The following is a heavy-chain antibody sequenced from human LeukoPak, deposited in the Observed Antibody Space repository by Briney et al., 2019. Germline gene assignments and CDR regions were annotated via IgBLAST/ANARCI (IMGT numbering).Heavy chain of an antibody. Sequence: GGSLRLSCAASGFTFSSYAMHWVRQAPGKGLEWVAVISYDGSNKYYADSVKGRFTISRDNSKNTLYLQMNSLRAEDTAVYYCARLLVYGSGAEAFDYWGQGALVTVSS. CDR1: GFTFSSYA. CDR3: ARLLVYGSGAEAFDY. V-gene: IGHV3-30*04. CDR2: ISYDGSNK. D-gene: IGHD3-10*01. J-gene: IGHJ4*02.